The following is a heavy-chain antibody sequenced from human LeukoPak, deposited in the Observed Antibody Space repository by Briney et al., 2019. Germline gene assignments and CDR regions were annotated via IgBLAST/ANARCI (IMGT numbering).Heavy chain of an antibody. CDR1: GGSISSYY. V-gene: IGHV4-59*08. D-gene: IGHD6-19*01. Sequence: SETLSLTCTVSGGSISSYYWSWIRQPPGKGLEWIGSIYHSGSTYYNPSLKSRVTISVDTSKNQFSLKLSSVTAADTAVYYCARSDVAGSSYYFDYWGQGTLVTVSS. CDR3: ARSDVAGSSYYFDY. CDR2: IYHSGST. J-gene: IGHJ4*02.